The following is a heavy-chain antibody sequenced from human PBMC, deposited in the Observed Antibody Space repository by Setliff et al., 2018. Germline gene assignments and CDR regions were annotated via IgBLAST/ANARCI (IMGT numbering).Heavy chain of an antibody. V-gene: IGHV4-4*08. D-gene: IGHD7-27*01. CDR1: GDSISNYY. Sequence: PSETLSLTCTVSGDSISNYYWIRQTAGKGLEWIGSIYAGEATYYNPSLESRVVISVDSSKKRFSLNLNSVTAADTAVYYCATLTGDRGVDYWGQGRLVTVSS. CDR3: ATLTGDRGVDY. CDR2: IYAGEAT. J-gene: IGHJ4*02.